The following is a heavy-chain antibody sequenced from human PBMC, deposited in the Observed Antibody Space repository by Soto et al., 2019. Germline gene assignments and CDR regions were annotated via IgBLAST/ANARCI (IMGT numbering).Heavy chain of an antibody. CDR3: VRDRARQDSSWYRSGGGSHYYYYYMDV. J-gene: IGHJ6*03. CDR2: MYYSGST. CDR1: GASIRNYY. Sequence: SETLSLTCTVSGASIRNYYWSWIRQPPGKGLEWIGYMYYSGSTNYNPSLKSRVTISVDTSKNQFSLKLSSVTATHTAVYYCVRDRARQDSSWYRSGGGSHYYYYYMDVWGKGTTVTVSS. V-gene: IGHV4-59*12. D-gene: IGHD6-19*01.